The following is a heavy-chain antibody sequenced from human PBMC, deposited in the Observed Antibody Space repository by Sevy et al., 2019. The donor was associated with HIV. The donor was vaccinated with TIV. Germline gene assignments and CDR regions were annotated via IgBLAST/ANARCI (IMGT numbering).Heavy chain of an antibody. J-gene: IGHJ3*02. D-gene: IGHD2-15*01. CDR1: GFTFSNAW. CDR3: TTAAYIVVVVAATGYDAFDI. CDR2: IKSKTDGGTT. Sequence: GGSLRLSCAASGFTFSNAWMSWVRQAPGKGLEWVGRIKSKTDGGTTDYAAPVKVRITISRDDSKNTLYLQMNSLKTEDTAVYYCTTAAYIVVVVAATGYDAFDIWGQGTMVTVSS. V-gene: IGHV3-15*01.